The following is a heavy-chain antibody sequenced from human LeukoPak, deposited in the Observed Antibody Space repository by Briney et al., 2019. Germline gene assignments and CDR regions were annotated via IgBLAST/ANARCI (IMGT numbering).Heavy chain of an antibody. J-gene: IGHJ4*02. V-gene: IGHV5-51*01. CDR1: GYSFTTYW. CDR3: TRQFRDSSGYYSYYFDY. Sequence: GESLKISCKGSGYSFTTYWIGWVRQMPGRGLEWMGIIYPGDSDTRYSPSFQGQVTISADKSISTAYLQWSSLKASDTAMYYCTRQFRDSSGYYSYYFDYWGQGTLVTVSS. D-gene: IGHD3-22*01. CDR2: IYPGDSDT.